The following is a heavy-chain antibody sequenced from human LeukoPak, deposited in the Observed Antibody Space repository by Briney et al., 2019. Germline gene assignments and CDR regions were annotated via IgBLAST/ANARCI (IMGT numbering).Heavy chain of an antibody. CDR3: ARAGDFWSGYWFDY. V-gene: IGHV3-64*01. J-gene: IGHJ4*02. CDR2: ISSNGGST. D-gene: IGHD3-3*01. CDR1: GFTFSSYA. Sequence: TGGSLRLSFAASGFTFSSYAMHWVRQAPGKGLEYVSAISSNGGSTYYANSVKGRFTISRDNSKNTLYLQMGSLRAEDMAVYYCARAGDFWSGYWFDYWGQGTLVTVSS.